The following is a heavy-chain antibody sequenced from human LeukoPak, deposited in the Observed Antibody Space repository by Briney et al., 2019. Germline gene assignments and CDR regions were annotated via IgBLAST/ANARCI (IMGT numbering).Heavy chain of an antibody. CDR3: ARGYCGGGTCYRTFFDY. D-gene: IGHD2-15*01. Sequence: PSETLSLTCTVSGGSISSYYWSWIRQPPGKGLEWIGYIYDSGSTNYNSSLKSRVTMSLDTSNNQISLKLSSATAADTAVYYCARGYCGGGTCYRTFFDYWGQGTLVTVSS. CDR2: IYDSGST. J-gene: IGHJ4*02. CDR1: GGSISSYY. V-gene: IGHV4-59*01.